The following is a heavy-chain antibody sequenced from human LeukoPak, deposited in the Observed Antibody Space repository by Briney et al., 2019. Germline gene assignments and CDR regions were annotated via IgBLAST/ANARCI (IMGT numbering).Heavy chain of an antibody. CDR1: GGTFSSYA. CDR2: IIPIFGTA. Sequence: SVKVSCKASGGTFSSYAISRVRQAPGQGLEWMGGIIPIFGTANYAQKFQGRVTITADESTSTAYMELSSLRSEDTAVYYCARSVDTAMAKFDYWGQGTLVTVSS. J-gene: IGHJ4*02. V-gene: IGHV1-69*13. CDR3: ARSVDTAMAKFDY. D-gene: IGHD5-18*01.